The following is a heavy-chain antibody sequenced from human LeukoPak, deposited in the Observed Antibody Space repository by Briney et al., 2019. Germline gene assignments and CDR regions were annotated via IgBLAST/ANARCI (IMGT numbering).Heavy chain of an antibody. CDR2: FYYSGNT. Sequence: SETLSLTCTVSGGSISSDSWSWIRQPPRGGLEWIGYFYYSGNTNYNPSLKSRVTISVETSKNQFSLKLSSVTAADTAVYYCARGIKPVALTTGATYFDYWGQGTLVTVSS. D-gene: IGHD6-19*01. V-gene: IGHV4-59*01. J-gene: IGHJ4*02. CDR3: ARGIKPVALTTGATYFDY. CDR1: GGSISSDS.